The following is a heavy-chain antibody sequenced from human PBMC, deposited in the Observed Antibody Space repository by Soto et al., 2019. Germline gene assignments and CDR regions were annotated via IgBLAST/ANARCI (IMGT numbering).Heavy chain of an antibody. J-gene: IGHJ6*02. CDR3: ARDLDLGGQYYGMDV. CDR2: ISSSSSYI. D-gene: IGHD3-16*01. Sequence: GVLRLSCAASGFTFSSYSMNWVRQAPGKGLEWVSSISSSSSYIYYADSVKGRFTISRDNAKNSLYLQMNSLRAEDTAVYYCARDLDLGGQYYGMDVWGQGTTVTVSS. V-gene: IGHV3-21*01. CDR1: GFTFSSYS.